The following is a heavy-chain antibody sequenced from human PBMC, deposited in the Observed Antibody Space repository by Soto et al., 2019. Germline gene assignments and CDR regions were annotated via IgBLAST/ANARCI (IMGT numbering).Heavy chain of an antibody. CDR1: GGSITTSSYN. D-gene: IGHD3-10*01. J-gene: IGHJ3*01. V-gene: IGHV4-39*02. Sequence: QLQLQESGPGLVKPSETLSLTCSVSGGSITTSSYNWDWIRQPPGKGLEWIGTIYYDGSTSYNPSLKSQVTISVDTSKNHFALKVNSVIAADTAVYYCARFYGNAFDVWGRGTVVTVSS. CDR2: IYYDGST. CDR3: ARFYGNAFDV.